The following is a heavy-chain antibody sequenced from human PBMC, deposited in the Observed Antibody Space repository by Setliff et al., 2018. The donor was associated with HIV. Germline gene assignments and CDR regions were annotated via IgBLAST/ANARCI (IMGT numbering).Heavy chain of an antibody. V-gene: IGHV3-30*07. Sequence: GGSLRLSCAASGFIFSTYAMHWVRQAPGKGLEWVAVISYDGSNKYYADSVKGRFTISRDNAKNLVFLQMSSLRAEDTAAYYCARDPGSSSFDYWGQGTPVTVSS. D-gene: IGHD6-19*01. CDR3: ARDPGSSSFDY. CDR2: ISYDGSNK. J-gene: IGHJ4*02. CDR1: GFIFSTYA.